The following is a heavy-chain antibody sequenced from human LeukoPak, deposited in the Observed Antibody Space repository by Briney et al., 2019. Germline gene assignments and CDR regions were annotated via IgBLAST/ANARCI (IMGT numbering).Heavy chain of an antibody. V-gene: IGHV4-59*02. CDR2: GYFSGTF. J-gene: IGHJ5*02. CDR1: GGSVGAYY. CDR3: ARAPGTTSWFDP. D-gene: IGHD1-7*01. Sequence: SSETLSLTCIVSGGSVGAYYWTWIRQPPGKGLEWIGYGYFSGTFNYNPSLESRVNISVDSAKNQVSLRLTSVTAADTAIYYCARAPGTTSWFDPWGQGTLVIV.